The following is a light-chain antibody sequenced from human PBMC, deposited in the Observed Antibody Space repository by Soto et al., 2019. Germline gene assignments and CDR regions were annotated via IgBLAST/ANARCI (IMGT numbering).Light chain of an antibody. J-gene: IGKJ5*01. CDR2: DAS. CDR3: QQRSKWPLT. Sequence: EIVLTQSPATLSLSPWERAPLSCRASQSVSSYLAWYQQKPGQAPRLLIYDASNRATGIPARFSGSGSGTDFTLTISSLEPEDFAVYYCQQRSKWPLTFGQGTRLEI. V-gene: IGKV3-11*01. CDR1: QSVSSY.